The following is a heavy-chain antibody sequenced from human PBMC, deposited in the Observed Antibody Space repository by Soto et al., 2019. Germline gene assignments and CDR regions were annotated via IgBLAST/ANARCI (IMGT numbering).Heavy chain of an antibody. J-gene: IGHJ4*02. CDR1: GGSMSRYS. CDR3: ARGPTITTDV. D-gene: IGHD4-17*01. V-gene: IGHV4-59*01. Sequence: SETLSLTCTISGGSMSRYSCHWLRQPPGKGLEWIGYMYNDGATDYNPSIKSRLSMSLDTSTNQFSLRLSSVTAADTAVYFCARGPTITTDVWGRGILVTVSS. CDR2: MYNDGAT.